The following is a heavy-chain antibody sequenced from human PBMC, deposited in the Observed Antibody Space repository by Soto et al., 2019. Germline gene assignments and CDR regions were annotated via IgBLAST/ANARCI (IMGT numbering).Heavy chain of an antibody. J-gene: IGHJ4*02. Sequence: QLQLQESGPGLVKPSETLSLTCTVSGGSISSSSYYWGWIRQPPGKGLEWIGSIYYSGSTYYNPSLTSRVTLSVDTSKTQFSLKLSSVTAADTAVYYCARHGRDYYDISGYYYSPYDFEYWGQGTLVTVSS. CDR3: ARHGRDYYDISGYYYSPYDFEY. CDR1: GGSISSSSYY. CDR2: IYYSGST. V-gene: IGHV4-39*01. D-gene: IGHD3-22*01.